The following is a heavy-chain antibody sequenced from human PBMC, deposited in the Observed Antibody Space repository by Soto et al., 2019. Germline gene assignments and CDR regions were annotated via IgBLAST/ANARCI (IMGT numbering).Heavy chain of an antibody. CDR3: GRGRSGQIVVFY. Sequence: ASVKVSCKASGYTFTGHYIHWVRQAPEQGPEWMGEIGPESGATRYAQRFQGRVTMTRDMSITTVYMELNNLSPDDTAVYYCGRGRSGQIVVFYWGQGTTVTVYS. CDR1: GYTFTGHY. V-gene: IGHV1-2*02. D-gene: IGHD1-26*01. J-gene: IGHJ4*02. CDR2: IGPESGAT.